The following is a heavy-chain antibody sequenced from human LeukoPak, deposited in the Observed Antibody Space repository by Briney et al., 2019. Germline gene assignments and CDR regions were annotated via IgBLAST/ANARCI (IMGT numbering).Heavy chain of an antibody. Sequence: GGSLRLSCSASGFAFSGREMAWVRQAPGKGLEWVSYISSNGKTILHADSVKGRITISRDNAKKSLYLQLGGLRVEDSAFYYCVRASYTGFDLHFDQWGQGTLVAVSS. J-gene: IGHJ4*02. CDR3: VRASYTGFDLHFDQ. D-gene: IGHD5-12*01. CDR1: GFAFSGRE. V-gene: IGHV3-48*03. CDR2: ISSNGKTI.